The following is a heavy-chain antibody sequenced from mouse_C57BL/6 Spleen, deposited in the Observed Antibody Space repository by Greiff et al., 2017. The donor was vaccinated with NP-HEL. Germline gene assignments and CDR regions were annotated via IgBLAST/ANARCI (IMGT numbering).Heavy chain of an antibody. CDR3: ARWPPTITTVYAMDY. CDR2: IYPRSGNT. J-gene: IGHJ4*01. V-gene: IGHV1-81*01. Sequence: QVQLQQSGAELARPGASVKLSCKASGYTFTSYGISWVKQRTGQGLEWIGEIYPRSGNTYYNEKFKGKATLTADKSSSTAYMELRSLTSEDSAVYFCARWPPTITTVYAMDYWGQGTSVTVSS. D-gene: IGHD1-1*01. CDR1: GYTFTSYG.